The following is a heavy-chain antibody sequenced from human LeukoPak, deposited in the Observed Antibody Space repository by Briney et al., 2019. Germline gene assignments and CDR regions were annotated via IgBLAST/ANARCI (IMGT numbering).Heavy chain of an antibody. V-gene: IGHV1-18*01. CDR3: ARESAYCGGDCYGSDY. CDR1: GYTFTSYG. D-gene: IGHD2-21*02. CDR2: ISAYNGNT. J-gene: IGHJ4*02. Sequence: ASVKVSCKASGYTFTSYGISWVRQAPGQGLEWMGWISAYNGNTNYAQKLQGRVTMTTDTSTSTAYMELRSLRSDDTAVYYCARESAYCGGDCYGSDYWGQGTLLTVSS.